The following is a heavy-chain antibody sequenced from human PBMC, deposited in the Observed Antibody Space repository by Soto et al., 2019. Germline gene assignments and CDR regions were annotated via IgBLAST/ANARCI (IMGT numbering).Heavy chain of an antibody. CDR2: MYRGDDK. J-gene: IGHJ4*02. CDR1: GFSLSNSGVG. CDR3: AHTAATGAYWESFDF. D-gene: IGHD1-26*01. Sequence: QITLKESGPTLVKPTQTLTLTCTFSGFSLSNSGVGVGWIRQPPGKALEWLALMYRGDDKRYNPSLKSRVTITEDNSKNQVVFTMTNMDPVDTATYYCAHTAATGAYWESFDFWGQGTLVTVSS. V-gene: IGHV2-5*02.